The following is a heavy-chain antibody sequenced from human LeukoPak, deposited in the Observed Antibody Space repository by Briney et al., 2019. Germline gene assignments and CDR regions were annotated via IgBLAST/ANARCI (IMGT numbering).Heavy chain of an antibody. CDR2: IWRDGNNK. CDR3: ARDGRHGRNWFDP. D-gene: IGHD1-26*01. CDR1: GFSFSNFG. Sequence: GTSLRLSCEASGFSFSNFGMHWVRQAPGKGLEWVAVIWRDGNNKYYAESVKGRFTISRDNSKNTLYLQMSSLRAEDTAVYYCARDGRHGRNWFDPWGQGTLVTVSA. V-gene: IGHV3-33*01. J-gene: IGHJ5*02.